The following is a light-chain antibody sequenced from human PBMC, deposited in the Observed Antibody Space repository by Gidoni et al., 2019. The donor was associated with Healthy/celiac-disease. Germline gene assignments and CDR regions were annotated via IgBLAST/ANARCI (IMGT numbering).Light chain of an antibody. CDR2: WAS. V-gene: IGKV4-1*01. J-gene: IGKJ1*01. CDR3: QQYYSART. Sequence: DSVMTPSPDSLAVSLGERATINCKSSQSVLYSSNNQNYLAWYQQKPGQPPKLLIYWASTRESGVPDRFSGSGSGTDFTLTISSLQAEDVAVYYCQQYYSARTFGQGTKVEIK. CDR1: QSVLYSSNNQNY.